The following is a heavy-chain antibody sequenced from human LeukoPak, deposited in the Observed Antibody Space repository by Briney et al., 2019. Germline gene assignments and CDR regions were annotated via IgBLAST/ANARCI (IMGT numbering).Heavy chain of an antibody. D-gene: IGHD3-3*01. CDR1: GFTFSSYA. Sequence: GGSLRLSCAASGFTFSSYAMHWVRQAPGKGLEWVAVISYDGSNKYYADSVKGRFTISRDNSKNTLYLQMNSLRAEDTAVYYCARDAELRFLEWLLFPDYWGQGTLVTVSS. J-gene: IGHJ4*02. CDR3: ARDAELRFLEWLLFPDY. CDR2: ISYDGSNK. V-gene: IGHV3-30-3*01.